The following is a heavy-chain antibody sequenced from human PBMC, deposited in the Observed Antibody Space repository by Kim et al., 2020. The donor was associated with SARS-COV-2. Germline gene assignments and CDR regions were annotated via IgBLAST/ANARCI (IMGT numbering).Heavy chain of an antibody. J-gene: IGHJ5*02. CDR3: ARHLGSRITMVRGVIRANWFDP. CDR2: IYYSGST. CDR1: GGSISSSSYY. V-gene: IGHV4-39*01. Sequence: SETLSLTCTVSGGSISSSSYYWGWIRQPPGKGLEWIGSIYYSGSTYYNPSLKSRVTISVDTSKNQFSLKLSSVTAADTAVYYCARHLGSRITMVRGVIRANWFDPRGQGTLVTVS. D-gene: IGHD3-10*01.